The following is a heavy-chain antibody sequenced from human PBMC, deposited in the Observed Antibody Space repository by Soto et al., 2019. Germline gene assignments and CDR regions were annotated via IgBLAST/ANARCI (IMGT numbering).Heavy chain of an antibody. CDR2: IKSKTDGGTT. CDR3: TTMRCTNGVCYLYYYYYGMAV. V-gene: IGHV3-15*07. J-gene: IGHJ6*02. CDR1: GFTFSNAW. D-gene: IGHD2-8*01. Sequence: GGSLRLSCAASGFTFSNAWMNWVRQAPGKGPEWVGRIKSKTDGGTTDYAAPVKGRFTISRDDSKNTLYLQMNSLKTEDTAVYYCTTMRCTNGVCYLYYYYYGMAVWGQGTTVTVSS.